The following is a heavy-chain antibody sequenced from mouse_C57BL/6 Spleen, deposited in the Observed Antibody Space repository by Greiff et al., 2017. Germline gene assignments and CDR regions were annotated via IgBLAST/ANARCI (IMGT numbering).Heavy chain of an antibody. V-gene: IGHV1-39*01. CDR2: IHPTDGTT. CDR1: GYSFTDYY. D-gene: IGHD2-3*01. J-gene: IGHJ2*01. Sequence: LVESGPELVKPGASVKISCKASGYSFTDYYMNWVKQSHGKGLEWIGIIHPTDGTTSYNQKFKDKATLTVDKSSSTAYMQLNSLTSEDSAVYYCAKTGYYDDEEDYFDDWGQGTTLTVSS. CDR3: AKTGYYDDEEDYFDD.